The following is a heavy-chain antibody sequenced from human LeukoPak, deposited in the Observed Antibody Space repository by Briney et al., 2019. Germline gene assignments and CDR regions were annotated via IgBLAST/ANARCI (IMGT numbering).Heavy chain of an antibody. J-gene: IGHJ4*02. CDR2: ISYSGST. CDR1: GGSISSYY. V-gene: IGHV4-59*08. D-gene: IGHD3-22*01. CDR3: ARHGDSYYYDSSGFYYFDY. Sequence: SETLSLTCTVSGGSISSYYWSWIRQPPGKGLEWIGYISYSGSTNYNPSLKSRVTVSVDTSKNQFSLKLSSVTAADTAVYYCARHGDSYYYDSSGFYYFDYWGQGTPVTVSS.